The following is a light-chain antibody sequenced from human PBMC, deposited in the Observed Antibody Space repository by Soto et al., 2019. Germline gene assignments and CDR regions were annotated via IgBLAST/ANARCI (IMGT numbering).Light chain of an antibody. CDR3: FSHRRGDSHV. Sequence: QSVLTQPASVSGSDGQSITISCTGTSSDIGGYNYVSWYQQYPGKAPKVMIYEVSNRPSGVSNRFSGSKSGNTASLTISGLQGDDEADYYCFSHRRGDSHVFGTGTKVTVL. CDR2: EVS. V-gene: IGLV2-14*01. CDR1: SSDIGGYNY. J-gene: IGLJ1*01.